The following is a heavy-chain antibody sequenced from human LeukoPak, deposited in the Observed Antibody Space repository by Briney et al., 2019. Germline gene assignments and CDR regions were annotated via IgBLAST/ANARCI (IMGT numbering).Heavy chain of an antibody. CDR2: ISYDGTNK. Sequence: GGSLRLSCAASGFTFSSYAMHWVRQAPGKGLEWVAVISYDGTNKYYADSVEGRFNISRDNSKNTVYLQMNSLRAEDMAVYYCARDAIGITTYDSYFDNWGQGTLVTVSS. D-gene: IGHD3-22*01. CDR3: ARDAIGITTYDSYFDN. CDR1: GFTFSSYA. V-gene: IGHV3-30*03. J-gene: IGHJ4*02.